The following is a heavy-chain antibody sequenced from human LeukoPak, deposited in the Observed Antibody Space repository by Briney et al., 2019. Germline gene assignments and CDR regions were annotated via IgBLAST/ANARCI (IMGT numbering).Heavy chain of an antibody. CDR3: ARWLQSYNWFDP. J-gene: IGHJ5*02. CDR2: IIPIFGTA. Sequence: ASVKVSCKASGGTFSSYAISWVRQAPGQGLEWMGGIIPIFGTANYAQKFQGRVTITADESTSTAYMELSSPRSEDTAVYYCARWLQSYNWFDPWGQGTLVTVSS. CDR1: GGTFSSYA. D-gene: IGHD5-24*01. V-gene: IGHV1-69*13.